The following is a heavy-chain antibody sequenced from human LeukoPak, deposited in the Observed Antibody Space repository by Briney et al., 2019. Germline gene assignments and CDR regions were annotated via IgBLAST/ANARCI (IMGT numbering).Heavy chain of an antibody. Sequence: GGSLRLSCVASGFTFSSYGMHWVRQAPGKGLEWVAVIWYDGSNKYYADSVKGRFTISRDNSKNTLYLQMNSLRAEDTAVYYCAREGRRYCSGGSCSQFDYWGQGTLVTVSS. J-gene: IGHJ4*02. V-gene: IGHV3-33*01. CDR2: IWYDGSNK. CDR3: AREGRRYCSGGSCSQFDY. D-gene: IGHD2-15*01. CDR1: GFTFSSYG.